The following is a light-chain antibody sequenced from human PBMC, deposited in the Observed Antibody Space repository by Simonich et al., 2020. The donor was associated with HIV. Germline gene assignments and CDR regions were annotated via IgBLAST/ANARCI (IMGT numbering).Light chain of an antibody. V-gene: IGKV3-15*01. CDR2: GAS. CDR3: QQYNSYSQT. J-gene: IGKJ2*01. CDR1: QSISNN. Sequence: EIMMTQSPATLSVSPGERATLPCRAMQSISNNLAWYQQKPGQAPRLLIYGASTRATGIPARFSGSGSGTEFTLTISSMQSEDFAVYYCQQYNSYSQTFGQGTKLEIK.